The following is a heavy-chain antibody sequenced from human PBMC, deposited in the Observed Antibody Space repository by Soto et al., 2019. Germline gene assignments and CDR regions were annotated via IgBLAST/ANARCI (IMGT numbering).Heavy chain of an antibody. V-gene: IGHV3-48*01. J-gene: IGHJ6*03. D-gene: IGHD3-10*01. CDR1: GFTFSSYS. CDR3: ARHREDYLYMDV. CDR2: ISSSSSTI. Sequence: GGSLRLSCAASGFTFSSYSMNWVRQAPGKGLEWVSYISSSSSTIYYADSVKGRVTISVDTSKNQFSLKLSSVTAADTAVYYCARHREDYLYMDVWGKGTTVTVSS.